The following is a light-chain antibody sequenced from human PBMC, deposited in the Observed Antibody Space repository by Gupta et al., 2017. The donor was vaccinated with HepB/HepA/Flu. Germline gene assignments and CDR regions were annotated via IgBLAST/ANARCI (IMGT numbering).Light chain of an antibody. Sequence: DIQMTQSPSSLSASVGDRVTITCQASQDINNYLNWYQQKPGKAPKLLIYDASHLETGVPSRFSGSGSGTDFTLTISSLQAEDIATYYCQQYYNVIPGCTFGQGTKLEIK. CDR1: QDINNY. CDR2: DAS. V-gene: IGKV1-33*01. CDR3: QQYYNVIPGCT. J-gene: IGKJ2*02.